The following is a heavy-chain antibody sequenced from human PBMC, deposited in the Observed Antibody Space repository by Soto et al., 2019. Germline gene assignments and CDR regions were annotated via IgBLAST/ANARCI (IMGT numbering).Heavy chain of an antibody. CDR3: ARGPVPAAMGAEAFFDY. J-gene: IGHJ4*02. V-gene: IGHV4-30-4*01. Sequence: SETLSLTCTVSGGSISSGDYYWSWIRQPPGKGLEWIGYIYYSGSTYYNPSLKSRVTISVDTFKNQFSLKLSSVTAADTAVYYCARGPVPAAMGAEAFFDYWGQGTLVTVSS. CDR1: GGSISSGDYY. CDR2: IYYSGST. D-gene: IGHD2-2*01.